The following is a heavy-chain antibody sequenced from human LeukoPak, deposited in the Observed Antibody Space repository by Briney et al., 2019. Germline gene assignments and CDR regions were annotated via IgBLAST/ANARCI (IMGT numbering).Heavy chain of an antibody. J-gene: IGHJ3*02. Sequence: PSETLSLTCTVSGGSISSYYWSWIRQPPGKGLEWIGYIYYSGSTNYNPSLKSRVTISVDTPKNQFSLKLSSVTAADTAVYYCARHGDYYDSSGPHAFDIWGQGTMVTVSS. V-gene: IGHV4-59*08. CDR3: ARHGDYYDSSGPHAFDI. D-gene: IGHD3-22*01. CDR2: IYYSGST. CDR1: GGSISSYY.